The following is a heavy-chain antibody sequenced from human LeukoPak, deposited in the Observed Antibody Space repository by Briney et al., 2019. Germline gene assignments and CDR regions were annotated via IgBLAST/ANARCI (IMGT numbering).Heavy chain of an antibody. V-gene: IGHV3-30*18. D-gene: IGHD5-18*01. Sequence: GRSLRLSCAASGFTFSSYGMHWVRQAPGKGLEWVAQIWFDGSKKTYADSVKGRFTISRDQSKNTVSLQMNSLRAEDTALYYCAKDGQSYAPYAMDVWGQGTTVTVSS. CDR1: GFTFSSYG. J-gene: IGHJ6*02. CDR3: AKDGQSYAPYAMDV. CDR2: IWFDGSKK.